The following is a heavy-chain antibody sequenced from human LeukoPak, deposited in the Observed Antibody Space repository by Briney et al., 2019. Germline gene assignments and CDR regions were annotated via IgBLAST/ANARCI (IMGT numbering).Heavy chain of an antibody. V-gene: IGHV4-31*03. CDR1: GGSISSGGYY. CDR2: IYYSGST. D-gene: IGHD6-13*01. CDR3: ARGVYSSSWYIDY. J-gene: IGHJ4*02. Sequence: PSQTLSLTCTVSGGSISSGGYYWSWIRQHPGKGLEWIGYIYYSGSTYYNPSLKSRFTISVDTSKNQFSLKLSSVTAADTAVYYCARGVYSSSWYIDYWGQGTLVTVSS.